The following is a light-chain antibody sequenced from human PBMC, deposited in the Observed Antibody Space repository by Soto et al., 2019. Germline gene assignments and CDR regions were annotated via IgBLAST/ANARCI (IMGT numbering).Light chain of an antibody. Sequence: QSVLTQPPSVSASPGQKVTISCSGSSSNIGNNYVAWYQQLPGTAPKLLIYDNNKRPSGIPDRFSGSTSGTSATLGITGLQTGDEADDYCGTWDSSLSTSVFGGGTKLTVL. V-gene: IGLV1-51*01. CDR1: SSNIGNNY. CDR3: GTWDSSLSTSV. CDR2: DNN. J-gene: IGLJ3*02.